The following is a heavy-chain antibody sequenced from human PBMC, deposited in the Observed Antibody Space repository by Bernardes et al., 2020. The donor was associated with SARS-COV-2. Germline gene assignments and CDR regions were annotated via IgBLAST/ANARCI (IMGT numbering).Heavy chain of an antibody. J-gene: IGHJ3*02. CDR3: ARDRGYYDFRGHYRGRGDTFDI. CDR1: GFTFSSYS. V-gene: IGHV3-48*02. D-gene: IGHD3-22*01. CDR2: ISDSSDRT. Sequence: GGSLRLSCAASGFTFSSYSMNWVRQAPGKGLEWVSYISDSSDRTHYAGSVKGRFSISRDNAENSLYLQMNSLRDEDMAVYYCARDRGYYDFRGHYRGRGDTFDIWGQGTMVTVSS.